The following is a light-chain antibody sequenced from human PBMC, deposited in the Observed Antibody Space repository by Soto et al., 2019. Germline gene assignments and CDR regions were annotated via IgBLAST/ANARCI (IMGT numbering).Light chain of an antibody. CDR2: GAS. CDR1: QSVSSSY. Sequence: EIVLTQSPGTLSLSPGERATLSCRASQSVSSSYLVWHQQKPGQAPRLLIYGASSRATGIPDRFSGSGSGTDFTLTINRLEPEDFAVYYCQQFGRSPWTSGQGTKVDIK. J-gene: IGKJ1*01. CDR3: QQFGRSPWT. V-gene: IGKV3-20*01.